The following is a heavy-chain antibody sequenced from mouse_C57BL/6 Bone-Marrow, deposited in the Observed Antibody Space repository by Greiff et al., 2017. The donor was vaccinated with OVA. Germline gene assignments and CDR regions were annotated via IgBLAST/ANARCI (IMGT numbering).Heavy chain of an antibody. Sequence: QVQLQQPGAELVKPGASVKLSCKASGYTFTSYWMQWVKQRPGQGLEWIGEIDPSDSYTNYNQKFKGKATLTVDTSSSTAYMQLSSLTSEDSAVYYCARGGYYGRNAMDYWGQGTSVTVSS. CDR3: ARGGYYGRNAMDY. CDR1: GYTFTSYW. J-gene: IGHJ4*01. D-gene: IGHD1-1*01. V-gene: IGHV1-50*01. CDR2: IDPSDSYT.